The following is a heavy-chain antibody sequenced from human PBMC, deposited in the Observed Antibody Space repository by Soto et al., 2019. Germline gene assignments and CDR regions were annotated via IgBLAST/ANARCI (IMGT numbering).Heavy chain of an antibody. V-gene: IGHV4-34*01. Sequence: SETLSLTCDISGEYFSANYWSWIRQTPGKGLEWLGEINHAGTTDYNPSVEDRIIISADASKNQFSLKLTSVTAMDTAVYYCATGGRFSSWGQGTQVTVSS. CDR1: GEYFSANY. CDR3: ATGGRFSS. J-gene: IGHJ5*02. CDR2: INHAGTT. D-gene: IGHD3-16*01.